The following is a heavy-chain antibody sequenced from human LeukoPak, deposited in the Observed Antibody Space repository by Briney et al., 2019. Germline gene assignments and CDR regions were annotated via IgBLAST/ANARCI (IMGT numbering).Heavy chain of an antibody. J-gene: IGHJ4*02. CDR1: GYTFTGYY. D-gene: IGHD3-22*01. CDR3: ARGEYYYDSRFDY. Sequence: SVKVSCKASGYTFTGYYMHWVRQAPGQGLEWMGRINPNSGGTNYAQKFQGRVTMTRNTSISTAYMELSRLRSDDTAVYYCARGEYYYDSRFDYWGQGTLVTVSS. CDR2: INPNSGGT. V-gene: IGHV1-2*06.